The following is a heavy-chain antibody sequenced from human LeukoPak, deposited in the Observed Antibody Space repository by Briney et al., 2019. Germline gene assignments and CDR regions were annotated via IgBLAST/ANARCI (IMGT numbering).Heavy chain of an antibody. CDR2: ISAYNGNT. CDR3: ARDEAAMVTLGRGY. J-gene: IGHJ4*02. V-gene: IGHV1-18*01. D-gene: IGHD5-18*01. Sequence: GASVKVSCKASGYTFTSYGISWVRQAPGQGLEWMGWISAYNGNTNYAQKLQGRVTMTTDTSTSTAYMELRSLRSDDTAVYYCARDEAAMVTLGRGYWGQGTLVTVSS. CDR1: GYTFTSYG.